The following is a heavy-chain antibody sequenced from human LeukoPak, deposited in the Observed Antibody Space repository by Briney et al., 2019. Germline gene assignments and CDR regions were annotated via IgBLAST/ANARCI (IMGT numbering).Heavy chain of an antibody. D-gene: IGHD2-15*01. Sequence: PSETLSLTCSVSGGSISNYYWSWIRQPPGKGLKAMGRIYSSGSTDYNPSLKSRVTMSVDTSKNQFSLKLSSVTAADSAVYYCARVACSGGSCYHFDYWGQGTLVTVSS. V-gene: IGHV4-4*07. CDR3: ARVACSGGSCYHFDY. CDR1: GGSISNYY. CDR2: IYSSGST. J-gene: IGHJ4*02.